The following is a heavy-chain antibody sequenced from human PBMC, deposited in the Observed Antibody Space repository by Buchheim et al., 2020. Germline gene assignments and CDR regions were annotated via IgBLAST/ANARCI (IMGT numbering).Heavy chain of an antibody. CDR3: ARDGYSGYDFDY. D-gene: IGHD5-12*01. V-gene: IGHV4-31*03. Sequence: QVQLQESGPGLVKPSQTLSLTCTVSGGSISSGGYYWSWIRQHPGKGLEWIGYLYYSGGTYYNPSLKSRVPNSVEPSKNQFSLKLSSVTAADTAVYYCARDGYSGYDFDYWGQGTL. CDR1: GGSISSGGYY. J-gene: IGHJ4*02. CDR2: LYYSGGT.